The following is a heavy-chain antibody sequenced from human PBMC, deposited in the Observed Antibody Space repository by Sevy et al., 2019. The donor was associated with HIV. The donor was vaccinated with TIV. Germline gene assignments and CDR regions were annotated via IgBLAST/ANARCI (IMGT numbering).Heavy chain of an antibody. V-gene: IGHV3-49*03. CDR1: GFTFGDYC. D-gene: IGHD3-10*01. J-gene: IGHJ3*02. CDR2: IRNKPYGETT. CDR3: VRETVTMIRGTQDVFDI. Sequence: GGSLRLSCTGSGFTFGDYCISWFRQAPGKGLEWVGAIRNKPYGETTEYAASVKDRFTISRDDSKSIAYLQMNSLKTEDTAVYYCVRETVTMIRGTQDVFDIWGQGTMVTVSS.